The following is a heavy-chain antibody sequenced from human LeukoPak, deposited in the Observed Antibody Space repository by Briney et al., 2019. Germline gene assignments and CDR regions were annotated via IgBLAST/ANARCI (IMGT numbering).Heavy chain of an antibody. J-gene: IGHJ5*02. V-gene: IGHV1-2*02. CDR3: ARTMIEGYLGLFDP. Sequence: GASVKVSCKASGYTFTGYYMHWVRQAPGQGLEWVGWINPNSGVTNYAQRFQGRVTMTRDTSISTAYMELSRLRSDDTAVYYCARTMIEGYLGLFDPWGQGTLVTVSS. CDR1: GYTFTGYY. D-gene: IGHD3-22*01. CDR2: INPNSGVT.